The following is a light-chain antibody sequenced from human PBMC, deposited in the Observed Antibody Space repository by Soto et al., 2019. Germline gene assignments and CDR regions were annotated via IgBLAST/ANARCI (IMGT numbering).Light chain of an antibody. CDR2: ENN. Sequence: QSLLTHPPSVSAAPGQKFTISCSGITSNIGSNYVSWYQHLPGTAPKLLIYENNKRPSGIPDRFSGSKSGTSATLGITGLQTGDEADYYCATWDSSLSVYVFGTGTKVTGL. V-gene: IGLV1-51*02. J-gene: IGLJ1*01. CDR1: TSNIGSNY. CDR3: ATWDSSLSVYV.